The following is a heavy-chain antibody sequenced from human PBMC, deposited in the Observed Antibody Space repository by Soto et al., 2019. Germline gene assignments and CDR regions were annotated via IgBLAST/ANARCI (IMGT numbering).Heavy chain of an antibody. D-gene: IGHD2-21*02. Sequence: GASVKVSCKASGYTFTSYYMHWVRQAPGQGLEWMGIINPSGGSTSYAQKFQGRVTMTRDTSTSTVYMELSSLRSEDTAVYYCARDLYCGGDCYSDFDYWGQGTLVTSPQ. CDR1: GYTFTSYY. CDR2: INPSGGST. J-gene: IGHJ4*02. CDR3: ARDLYCGGDCYSDFDY. V-gene: IGHV1-46*01.